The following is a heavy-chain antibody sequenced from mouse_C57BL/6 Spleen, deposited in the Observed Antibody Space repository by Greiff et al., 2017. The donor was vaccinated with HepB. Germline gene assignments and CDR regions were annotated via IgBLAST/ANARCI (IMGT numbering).Heavy chain of an antibody. Sequence: EVQLQQSGPELVKPGASVKISCKASGYTFTDYYMNWVKQSHGKSLEWIGDINPNNGGTSYNQKFKGKATLTVDKSSSTAYMELRSLTSEDSAVYYCARYGGTPWFAYWGQGTLVTVSA. CDR3: ARYGGTPWFAY. J-gene: IGHJ3*01. D-gene: IGHD1-1*01. CDR2: INPNNGGT. V-gene: IGHV1-26*01. CDR1: GYTFTDYY.